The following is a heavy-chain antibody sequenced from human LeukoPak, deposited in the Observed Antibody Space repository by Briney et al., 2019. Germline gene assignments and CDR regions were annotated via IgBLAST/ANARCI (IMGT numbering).Heavy chain of an antibody. CDR3: ARHGVYFDY. V-gene: IGHV3-48*04. Sequence: PGGSLRLSCAASGFTSSSYSMNWVRQAPGKGLEWVSYISSSGSTIYYADSVKGRSTISRDNAKNSLYLQMNSLRAEDTAVYYCARHGVYFDYWGQGTLVTVSS. D-gene: IGHD3-10*01. CDR2: ISSSGSTI. J-gene: IGHJ4*02. CDR1: GFTSSSYS.